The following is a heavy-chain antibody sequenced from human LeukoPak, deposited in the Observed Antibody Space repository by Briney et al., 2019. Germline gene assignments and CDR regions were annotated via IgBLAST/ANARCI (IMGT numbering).Heavy chain of an antibody. Sequence: GGSLRLSCAASGFTVSRNYMSWVRQAPGKGLEWVSSITYSSGNTYYSDSVKGRFTISRDNSKNTLYLQMNSLRAEDTAVYYCARRAGAYSHPYDYWGQGTLVTVSS. J-gene: IGHJ4*02. CDR3: ARRAGAYSHPYDY. D-gene: IGHD4/OR15-4a*01. CDR2: ITYSSGNT. CDR1: GFTVSRNY. V-gene: IGHV3-53*01.